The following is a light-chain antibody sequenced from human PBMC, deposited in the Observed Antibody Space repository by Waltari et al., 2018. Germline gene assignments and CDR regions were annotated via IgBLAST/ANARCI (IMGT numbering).Light chain of an antibody. Sequence: QSALTQPRSVSGSPGQSVTISCTGTSNDVGAYNYVSWHQQHPGKAPKLMIYDVSKRPSGIPDRFSASKSGNTASLTISGLQAEDEADYCCCSYTGTYTHWVFGGGTKLTVL. CDR2: DVS. CDR1: SNDVGAYNY. V-gene: IGLV2-11*01. J-gene: IGLJ3*02. CDR3: CSYTGTYTHWV.